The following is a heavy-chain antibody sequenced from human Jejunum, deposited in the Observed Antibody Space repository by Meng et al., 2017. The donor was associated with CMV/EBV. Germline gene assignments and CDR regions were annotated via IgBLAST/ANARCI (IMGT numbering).Heavy chain of an antibody. CDR3: AEMYSSSFYTWHFFAN. Sequence: QVQLQESGPGLVKPSETLSLTCTVSGGSISSSFFSWIRQPPGKGLEWIAYMYYNGATNYNPSLKSRVTISLDTSKNQFSLQLNSVTAADTAIYYCAEMYSSSFYTWHFFANWGQGALGTVAS. J-gene: IGHJ4*02. D-gene: IGHD6-13*01. CDR1: GGSISSSF. V-gene: IGHV4-59*03. CDR2: MYYNGAT.